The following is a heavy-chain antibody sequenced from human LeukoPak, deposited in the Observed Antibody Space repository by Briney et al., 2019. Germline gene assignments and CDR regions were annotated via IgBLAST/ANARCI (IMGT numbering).Heavy chain of an antibody. J-gene: IGHJ4*02. CDR3: ARDYNWGWDY. CDR1: GFTFSSNW. D-gene: IGHD7-27*01. Sequence: GGSLRLSCAASGFTFSSNWMSWIRQTPGKGLEWVANISPDGNHKYYVDSVKGRFTISRDNAQKSLFLQLNSLRAEDTAMYYCARDYNWGWDYWGQGALVTVSS. CDR2: ISPDGNHK. V-gene: IGHV3-7*01.